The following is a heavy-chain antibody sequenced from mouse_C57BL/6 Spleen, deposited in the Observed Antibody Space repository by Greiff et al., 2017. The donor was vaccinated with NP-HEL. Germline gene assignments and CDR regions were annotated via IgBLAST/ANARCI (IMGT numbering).Heavy chain of an antibody. J-gene: IGHJ1*03. CDR2: ISYDGSN. CDR1: GYSITSGYY. V-gene: IGHV3-6*01. Sequence: EVKLQQSGPGLVKPSQSLSLTCSVTGYSITSGYYWNWIRQFPGNKLEWMGYISYDGSNNYNPSLKNRISIIRDTSKNQFFLKLNSVTTEDTATYYCARDLENYGYFDVWGTGTTVTVSS. CDR3: ARDLENYGYFDV.